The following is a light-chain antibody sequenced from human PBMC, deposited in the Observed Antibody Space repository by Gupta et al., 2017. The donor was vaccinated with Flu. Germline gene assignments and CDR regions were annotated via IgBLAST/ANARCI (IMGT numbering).Light chain of an antibody. V-gene: IGKV1-39*01. CDR1: QSISNY. CDR3: QESYSPPPWWT. Sequence: DIQMTQSPSSLSASIGDRVTIACRASQSISNYLNWYQQKPGKAPKLLIYIASTLQSGVPSRFTGSGSGTDFTLTINSLQPEDFATYYCQESYSPPPWWTFGEGTKVEIK. J-gene: IGKJ1*01. CDR2: IAS.